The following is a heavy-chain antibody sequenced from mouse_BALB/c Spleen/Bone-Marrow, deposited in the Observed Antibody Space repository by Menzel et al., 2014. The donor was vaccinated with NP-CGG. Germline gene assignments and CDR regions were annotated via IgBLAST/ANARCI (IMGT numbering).Heavy chain of an antibody. V-gene: IGHV1-84*02. J-gene: IGHJ1*01. CDR2: IYPGSGNT. Sequence: LQESGPELVKPGASVKISCKASGYTFTDYCINWVKQKPGQGLEWIGWIYPGSGNTQYNEKFKGKATLTVDTSSNAAYMQLSSLTSEGTAVYFCARPPYYYGSRPYWYFDVWGAGTTVTVSS. D-gene: IGHD1-1*01. CDR1: GYTFTDYC. CDR3: ARPPYYYGSRPYWYFDV.